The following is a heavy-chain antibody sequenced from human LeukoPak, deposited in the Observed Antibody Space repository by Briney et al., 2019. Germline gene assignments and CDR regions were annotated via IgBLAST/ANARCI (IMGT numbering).Heavy chain of an antibody. D-gene: IGHD2-15*01. J-gene: IGHJ6*02. CDR2: TSSSSSYT. Sequence: AGGSLSLSCAASGFTFSDYYMSWIRQAPGKGLEWVSYTSSSSSYTNYADSVKGRFTISRDNAKNSLYLQMNSLRAEDTAVYYCARDMVVAARGGMDFWGQGTTVTVSS. CDR3: ARDMVVAARGGMDF. CDR1: GFTFSDYY. V-gene: IGHV3-11*06.